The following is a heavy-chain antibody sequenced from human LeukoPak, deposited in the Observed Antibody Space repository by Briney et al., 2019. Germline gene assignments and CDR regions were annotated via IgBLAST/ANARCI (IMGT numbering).Heavy chain of an antibody. V-gene: IGHV1-8*03. Sequence: ASVKVSCKASGYTFTSYDINWVRQATGQGLEWMGWMNPNSGNTGYAQKFQGRVTITRNTSISTAYMELSSLRSEDTAVYYCAREVDSSGWYDFDYWGQGTLVTVSS. CDR2: MNPNSGNT. J-gene: IGHJ4*02. CDR3: AREVDSSGWYDFDY. CDR1: GYTFTSYD. D-gene: IGHD6-19*01.